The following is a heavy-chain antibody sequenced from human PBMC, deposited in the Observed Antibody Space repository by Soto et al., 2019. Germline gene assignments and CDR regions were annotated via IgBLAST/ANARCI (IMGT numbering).Heavy chain of an antibody. Sequence: QLQLQESGSGLVKPSQTLSLTCAVSGGSISSGGYSWSWIRQPPGKGLEWIGYIYHSGSTYYNPSLKSRVTTSIDRSKNQFSLKLSSVTAADTAVYYCARGAASIAAPYYFDYWGQGTLVTVSS. V-gene: IGHV4-30-2*01. CDR2: IYHSGST. D-gene: IGHD6-6*01. CDR1: GGSISSGGYS. J-gene: IGHJ4*02. CDR3: ARGAASIAAPYYFDY.